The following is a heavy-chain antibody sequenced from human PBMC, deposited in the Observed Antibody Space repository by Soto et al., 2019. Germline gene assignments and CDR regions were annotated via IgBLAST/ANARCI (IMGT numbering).Heavy chain of an antibody. D-gene: IGHD6-13*01. CDR2: IRSKAYGGTT. CDR1: GFTFGDYA. Sequence: LRLSCTASGFTFGDYAMSWVRQAPGKGLEWVGFIRSKAYGGTTEYAASVKGRFTISRDDSKSIAYLQMNSLKTEDTAVYYCSRGSSSWYEYYFDYWGQGTLVTVSS. V-gene: IGHV3-49*04. J-gene: IGHJ4*02. CDR3: SRGSSSWYEYYFDY.